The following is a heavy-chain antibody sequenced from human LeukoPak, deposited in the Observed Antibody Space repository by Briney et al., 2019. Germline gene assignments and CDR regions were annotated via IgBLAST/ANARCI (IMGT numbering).Heavy chain of an antibody. CDR2: IYHSGST. D-gene: IGHD3-9*01. CDR3: ARVGGYDILTGHYPLPFDY. J-gene: IGHJ4*02. V-gene: IGHV4-38-2*01. CDR1: GYSISSGYY. Sequence: PSETLSLTCAVSGYSISSGYYWGWIRQPPGKGLEWIGSIYHSGSTYYNPSLKSRVTISVDTSKNQFSLKLSSVTAADTAVYYCARVGGYDILTGHYPLPFDYRGQGTLVTVSS.